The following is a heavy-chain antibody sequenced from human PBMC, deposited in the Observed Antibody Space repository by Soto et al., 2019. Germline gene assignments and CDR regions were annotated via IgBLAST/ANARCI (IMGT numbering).Heavy chain of an antibody. CDR2: IYYSGST. Sequence: SETLSLTCTVSGGSISSSSYYWGWIRQPPGKGLEWIGSIYYSGSTYYNPSLKSRVTISVDTSKNQFSLKLSSVTAADTAVYWAYFDLDAFDIWGQGTMVPVSS. CDR1: GGSISSSSYY. D-gene: IGHD3-9*01. J-gene: IGHJ3*02. V-gene: IGHV4-39*01. CDR3: YFDLDAFDI.